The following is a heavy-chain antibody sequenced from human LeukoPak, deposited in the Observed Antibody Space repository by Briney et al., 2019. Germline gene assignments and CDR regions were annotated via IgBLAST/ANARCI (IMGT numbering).Heavy chain of an antibody. CDR1: GGTFNNHA. Sequence: ASVKVSRKPSGGTFNNHAIRWVRQAPGQGLEWMGGIIPIFGTADYAQKVQGRVTITTDESTSTAYMELSSLRSEDTAVYYCASRELESGWHYHYYMDVWGKGTTVTVSS. V-gene: IGHV1-69*05. CDR3: ASRELESGWHYHYYMDV. J-gene: IGHJ6*03. CDR2: IIPIFGTA. D-gene: IGHD1-1*01.